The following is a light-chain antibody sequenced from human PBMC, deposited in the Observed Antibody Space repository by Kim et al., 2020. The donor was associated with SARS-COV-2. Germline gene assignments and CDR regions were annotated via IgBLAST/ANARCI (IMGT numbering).Light chain of an antibody. CDR3: QTWGTGIWV. CDR1: SGHGSYA. Sequence: QPVLTQSPSASASLGASVKLTCTLSSGHGSYAIAWHQQQPEKGPRYLMKLNSDGSHSKGDGIPDRFSGSSSGAERYLTISSLQSEDEADYYCQTWGTGIWVFGGGTQLTVL. CDR2: LNSDGSH. J-gene: IGLJ3*02. V-gene: IGLV4-69*01.